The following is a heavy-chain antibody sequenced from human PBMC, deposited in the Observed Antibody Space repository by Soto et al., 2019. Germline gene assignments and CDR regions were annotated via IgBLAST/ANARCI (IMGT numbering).Heavy chain of an antibody. V-gene: IGHV3-15*01. CDR2: IKSKTDGGTT. D-gene: IGHD2-21*01. J-gene: IGHJ4*02. CDR3: ATGVAIGAAVRDY. CDR1: GFTFSNAW. Sequence: GGSLRLSCAASGFTFSNAWMSWVRQAPGKGLEWVGRIKSKTDGGTTDYAAPVKGRFTISRDDSKNTLYLQMNSLKTEDTAVYYCATGVAIGAAVRDYWGQGTLVTVSS.